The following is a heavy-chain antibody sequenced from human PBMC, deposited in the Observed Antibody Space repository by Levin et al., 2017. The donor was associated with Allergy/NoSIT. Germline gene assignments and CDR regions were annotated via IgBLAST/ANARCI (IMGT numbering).Heavy chain of an antibody. J-gene: IGHJ4*02. CDR1: GFTVSSVY. D-gene: IGHD1-26*01. CDR2: LYSGGSA. V-gene: IGHV3-53*01. Sequence: GGSLRLSCAASGFTVSSVYMSWVRQAPRKGLEWVSVLYSGGSAYYTDSVKGRFTISRDNSKNTVYLQMNSLRVDDTAVYYCARGSGSSLYDYWGQGSLVTVSS. CDR3: ARGSGSSLYDY.